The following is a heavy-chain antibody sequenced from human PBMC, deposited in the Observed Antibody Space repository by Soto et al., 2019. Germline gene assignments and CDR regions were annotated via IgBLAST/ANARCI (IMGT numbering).Heavy chain of an antibody. V-gene: IGHV1-46*03. Sequence: QVQLVQSGAEVKKPGASVKVSCKASGYTFTSYYMHWVRQAPGQGLAWMGIINPSGGSTSYAQKFQGRVSMTRDTSTSTVYMELSSLRSEDTAVYYCARVLPSSGWFDYWGQGTLVTVSS. CDR3: ARVLPSSGWFDY. CDR2: INPSGGST. J-gene: IGHJ4*02. CDR1: GYTFTSYY. D-gene: IGHD6-19*01.